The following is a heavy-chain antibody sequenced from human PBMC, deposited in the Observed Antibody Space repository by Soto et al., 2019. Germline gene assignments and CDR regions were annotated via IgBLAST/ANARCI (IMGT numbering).Heavy chain of an antibody. D-gene: IGHD3-3*01. CDR3: ASPYDFWSGYYPAFYY. J-gene: IGHJ4*02. V-gene: IGHV4-31*03. CDR2: IYYSGST. CDR1: GGSISSGGYY. Sequence: SATLSLTCTVSGGSISSGGYYWSWIRQHPGKGLEWIGYIYYSGSTYYNPSLKSRVTISVDTSKNQFSLKLSSVTAADTAVYYCASPYDFWSGYYPAFYYWGQGTLVTVS.